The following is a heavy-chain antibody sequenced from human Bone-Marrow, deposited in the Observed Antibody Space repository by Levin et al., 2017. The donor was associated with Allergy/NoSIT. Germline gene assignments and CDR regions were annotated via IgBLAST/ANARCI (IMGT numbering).Heavy chain of an antibody. CDR3: ARNRADHTWFDWFDP. J-gene: IGHJ5*02. Sequence: GESLKISCATSGFTFSSYSMHWVRQAPGKGLEWVALISYDGSTNFYADSVKGRFTISRDDSKKTLYLQMNSLRLEDTAAYFCARNRADHTWFDWFDPWGQGTQVTVSS. V-gene: IGHV3-30-3*01. D-gene: IGHD3-10*01. CDR1: GFTFSSYS. CDR2: ISYDGSTN.